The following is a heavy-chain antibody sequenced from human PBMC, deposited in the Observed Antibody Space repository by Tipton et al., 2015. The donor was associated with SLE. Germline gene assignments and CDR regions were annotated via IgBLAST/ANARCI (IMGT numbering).Heavy chain of an antibody. Sequence: TLSLTCAVYGGSFSGYYWSWIRQPPGKGLGWIGEINHSGGTNYNPSLKSRVTISVDTPKNQFSLKLSSVTAADTAMYYCARDFCGGDCSYAFDIWGQGTMVTVSS. CDR3: ARDFCGGDCSYAFDI. CDR1: GGSFSGYY. CDR2: INHSGGT. J-gene: IGHJ3*02. V-gene: IGHV4-34*01. D-gene: IGHD2-21*01.